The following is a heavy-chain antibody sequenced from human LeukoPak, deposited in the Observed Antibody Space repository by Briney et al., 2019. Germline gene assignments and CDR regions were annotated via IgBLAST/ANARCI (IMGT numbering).Heavy chain of an antibody. CDR3: ARATMGEGWFDP. CDR1: GYSISSGYY. D-gene: IGHD3-16*01. CDR2: IYHSGST. Sequence: PSETLSLTCTVSGYSISSGYYWGWIRQPPGKGLEWIGSIYHSGSTYYNPSLKSRVTISVDTSKNQFSLKLSSVTAADTAVYYCARATMGEGWFDPWGQGTLVTVSS. V-gene: IGHV4-38-2*02. J-gene: IGHJ5*02.